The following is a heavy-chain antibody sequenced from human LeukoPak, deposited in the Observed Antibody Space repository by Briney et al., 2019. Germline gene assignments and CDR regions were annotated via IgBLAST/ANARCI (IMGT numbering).Heavy chain of an antibody. D-gene: IGHD6-19*01. J-gene: IGHJ4*02. V-gene: IGHV1-69*06. CDR2: IIPIFGTA. CDR1: GGTFSSYA. Sequence: ASVKVSCKASGGTFSSYAISWVRQAPGQGLEWMGGIIPIFGTANYAQKFQGRVTITADKSTSTAYMELSSLRSEDTAVYYCASGLIAVAGTEAFDYWGQGTLVTVSS. CDR3: ASGLIAVAGTEAFDY.